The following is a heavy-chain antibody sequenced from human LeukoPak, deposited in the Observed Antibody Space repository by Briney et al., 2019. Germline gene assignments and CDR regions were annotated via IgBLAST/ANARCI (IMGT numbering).Heavy chain of an antibody. CDR3: ARLDYYGSGSQWYFDY. CDR2: MNPNSGNT. Sequence: ASVKVSCKASGYTFTSYDINWVRQATGQGLEWMGWMNPNSGNTGYAQKFQGRVTMTRNTSISTAYMELSSLRSEDTAVYYCARLDYYGSGSQWYFDYWGQGTLVTVSS. D-gene: IGHD3-10*01. CDR1: GYTFTSYD. V-gene: IGHV1-8*01. J-gene: IGHJ4*02.